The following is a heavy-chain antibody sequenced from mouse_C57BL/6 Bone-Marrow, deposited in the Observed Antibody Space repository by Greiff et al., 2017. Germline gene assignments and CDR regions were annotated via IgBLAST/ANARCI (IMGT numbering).Heavy chain of an antibody. V-gene: IGHV14-4*01. Sequence: EVQLQQSGAELVRPGASVKLSCTASGFNIKDDYMHWVKQRPEQGLEWIGWIDPENGDTEYASKFQGKATITADTSSNTAYLQLSSLTSEDSAVYYCTTWVYYWYFDVWGTGTTVTVSS. D-gene: IGHD1-3*01. CDR2: IDPENGDT. J-gene: IGHJ1*03. CDR1: GFNIKDDY. CDR3: TTWVYYWYFDV.